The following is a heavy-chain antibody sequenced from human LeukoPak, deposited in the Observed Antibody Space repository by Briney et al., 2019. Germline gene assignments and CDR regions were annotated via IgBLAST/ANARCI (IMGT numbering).Heavy chain of an antibody. V-gene: IGHV4-59*01. CDR2: IYYSGST. CDR1: VGSISSYY. J-gene: IGHJ4*02. CDR3: ARDEVTGNYFDY. Sequence: SETLSLTCTVSVGSISSYYWSWIRQPPGKGLEWIGYIYYSGSTNYSPSLKSRVTISVDTSKNQFSLKLSSVTAADTAVYYCARDEVTGNYFDYWGQGTLVTVSS.